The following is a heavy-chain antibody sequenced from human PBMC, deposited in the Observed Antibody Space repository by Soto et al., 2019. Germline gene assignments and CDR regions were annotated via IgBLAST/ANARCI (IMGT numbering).Heavy chain of an antibody. Sequence: GGSLRLSCAASGFTFSSYAMHWVRQAPGKGLEWVAVISYDGSNKYYADSVKGRFTISRDNSKNTLYLQMNSLRAEDTAVYYCARDFPPDYSSGWFIFDYWGQGTLVTVSS. D-gene: IGHD6-19*01. CDR1: GFTFSSYA. V-gene: IGHV3-30-3*01. CDR2: ISYDGSNK. J-gene: IGHJ4*02. CDR3: ARDFPPDYSSGWFIFDY.